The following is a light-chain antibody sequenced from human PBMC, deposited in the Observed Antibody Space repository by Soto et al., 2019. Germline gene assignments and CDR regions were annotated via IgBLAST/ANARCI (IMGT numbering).Light chain of an antibody. V-gene: IGKV3-20*01. CDR2: GAS. CDR1: QSVSSSY. J-gene: IGKJ5*01. Sequence: EIVLTQSPGTLSLSPGERATLSCRASQSVSSSYLAWYQQKPGQAPRLLIYGASSRATGIPDRFSGSGSGTNFTLTSSRLEPEYFAVYYCQQHGSSPPLTCGEGTRLEI. CDR3: QQHGSSPPLT.